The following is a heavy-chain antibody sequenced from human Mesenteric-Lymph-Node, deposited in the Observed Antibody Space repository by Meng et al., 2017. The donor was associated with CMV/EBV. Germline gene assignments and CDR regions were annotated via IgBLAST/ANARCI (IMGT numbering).Heavy chain of an antibody. CDR1: GFPFSTYV. CDR3: AREPTGKTFFDY. D-gene: IGHD1/OR15-1a*01. Sequence: GESLKISCAASGFPFSTYVMSWVRQVPGRGLEWVASITSSSSYIEYAPSLGGRFTISRDNAKNSLYLQMDSLRAEDSAVYYCAREPTGKTFFDYWGQGTLVTVSS. V-gene: IGHV3-21*01. J-gene: IGHJ4*02. CDR2: ITSSSSYI.